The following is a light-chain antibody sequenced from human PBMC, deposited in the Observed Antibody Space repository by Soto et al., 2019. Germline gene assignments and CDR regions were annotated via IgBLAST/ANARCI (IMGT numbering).Light chain of an antibody. CDR2: GAS. Sequence: TQSPATLSVSPGERVTLSCTASQSVSGNLAWYQQKPGQAPRLLIHGASTRATDIPARFSGSGSGTKFTLTITSLQSEDFAVYYCQQYHNWPPGLTFGGGTKVDIK. CDR3: QQYHNWPPGLT. J-gene: IGKJ4*01. CDR1: QSVSGN. V-gene: IGKV3-15*01.